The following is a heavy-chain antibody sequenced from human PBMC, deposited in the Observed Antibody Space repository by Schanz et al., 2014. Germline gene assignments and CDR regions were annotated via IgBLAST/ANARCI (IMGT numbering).Heavy chain of an antibody. CDR2: ISGSGGST. J-gene: IGHJ4*02. Sequence: EVQLVESGGGVVQPGRSLRLSCAASGFTFGDYAMTWVRQAPGKGLEWVSAISGSGGSTYYADSVKGRFTISRDNSKNTLYLQMNGLRVEDTAVYYCVRERTNYGGNSYFFDHWGQGTLVTASS. CDR1: GFTFGDYA. V-gene: IGHV3-23*04. D-gene: IGHD2-21*02. CDR3: VRERTNYGGNSYFFDH.